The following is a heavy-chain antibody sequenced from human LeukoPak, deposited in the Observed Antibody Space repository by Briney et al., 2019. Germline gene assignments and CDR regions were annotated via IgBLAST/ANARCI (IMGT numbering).Heavy chain of an antibody. Sequence: PGGSLRLSCAASGFTFSSYSMNWVRQAPGKGLEWGSSISSSSSYIYYADSVKGRFTISRDNAKNSLYLQMNSLRAEDTAVYYCARDDIVVVPAAISYYYGMDVWGQGTTVTVSS. V-gene: IGHV3-21*01. CDR2: ISSSSSYI. J-gene: IGHJ6*02. CDR3: ARDDIVVVPAAISYYYGMDV. CDR1: GFTFSSYS. D-gene: IGHD2-2*01.